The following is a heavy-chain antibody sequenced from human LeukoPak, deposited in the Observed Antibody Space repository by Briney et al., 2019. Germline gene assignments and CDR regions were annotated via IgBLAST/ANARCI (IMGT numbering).Heavy chain of an antibody. D-gene: IGHD6-13*01. CDR2: IIPIFGTA. CDR3: ARDSVEAAAGTAGGYYYYYGMDV. J-gene: IGHJ6*02. Sequence: GASVKVSCKASGGTFSSYAISWVRQAPGQGLEWMGGIIPIFGTANYAQKFQGRVTITADESTSTAYMELSSLRSEDTAVYNCARDSVEAAAGTAGGYYYYYGMDVWGRGTTVTVSS. CDR1: GGTFSSYA. V-gene: IGHV1-69*13.